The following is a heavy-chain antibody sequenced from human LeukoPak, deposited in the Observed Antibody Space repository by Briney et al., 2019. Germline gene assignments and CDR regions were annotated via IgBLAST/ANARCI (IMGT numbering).Heavy chain of an antibody. CDR2: ISWNSDTI. Sequence: GGSLRLSCAASGFIFDDYAMHWVRQAPGKGLEWVSGISWNSDTIGYADSVKGRFTISRDNAKNSLYLQMNSLRGEDTAVYYCARGSYFDSSGYLNYWGQGTLVTVSS. V-gene: IGHV3-9*01. CDR1: GFIFDDYA. J-gene: IGHJ4*02. D-gene: IGHD3-22*01. CDR3: ARGSYFDSSGYLNY.